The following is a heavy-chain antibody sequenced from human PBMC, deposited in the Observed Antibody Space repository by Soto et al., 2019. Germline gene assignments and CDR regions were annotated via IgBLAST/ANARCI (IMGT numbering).Heavy chain of an antibody. CDR2: IIPMFGTS. CDR3: ARGVVVVPAAMTYYYYAMDV. D-gene: IGHD2-2*01. J-gene: IGHJ6*02. CDR1: GGTFSSYG. Sequence: QVQLVQSGAEVKKPGSSVKVSCKASGGTFSSYGISWVRQAPGQGLEWMGGIIPMFGTSNYAQKFQGRVTITADKSTSTAYMELSSLRSEDTAVYYCARGVVVVPAAMTYYYYAMDVWGQGTTVTVSS. V-gene: IGHV1-69*06.